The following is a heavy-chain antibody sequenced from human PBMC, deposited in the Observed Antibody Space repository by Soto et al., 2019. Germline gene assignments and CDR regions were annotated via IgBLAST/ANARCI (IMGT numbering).Heavy chain of an antibody. Sequence: PXATLSLTCAVYGGSFSGYYWSWIRQPPGKGLEWIGEINHSGSTNYNPSLKSRVTISVDTSKNQFSLKLSSVTAADTAVYYCERTKEYYYYGMDVWGQGTTVTVSS. CDR1: GGSFSGYY. D-gene: IGHD2-8*01. V-gene: IGHV4-34*01. CDR2: INHSGST. J-gene: IGHJ6*02. CDR3: ERTKEYYYYGMDV.